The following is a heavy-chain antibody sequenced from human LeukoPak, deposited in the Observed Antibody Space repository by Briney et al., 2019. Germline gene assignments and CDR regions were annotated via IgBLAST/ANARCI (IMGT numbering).Heavy chain of an antibody. V-gene: IGHV3-43*02. Sequence: GGSLRLSCAASGFTFCDFALHSVRHTPGRGLEWVSLISGDASSIYYADSAKGRFTIYRDNSKTSLFLRMDSLTAEDTGIYFCARDYCSGTSCHLFDYWGQGTLLIVSS. CDR1: GFTFCDFA. CDR2: ISGDASSI. J-gene: IGHJ4*02. CDR3: ARDYCSGTSCHLFDY. D-gene: IGHD2-2*01.